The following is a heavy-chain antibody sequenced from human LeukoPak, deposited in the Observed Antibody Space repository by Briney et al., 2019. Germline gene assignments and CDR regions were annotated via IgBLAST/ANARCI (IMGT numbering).Heavy chain of an antibody. CDR2: IRYDGSNK. J-gene: IGHJ3*02. V-gene: IGHV3-30*02. CDR1: GFTFSSYG. Sequence: GGSLRLSCAASGFTFSSYGMHWVRQAPGKGLEWVAFIRYDGSNKYYADSVKGRFTISRDNSKNTLYMQMNSLGAEDTAVYYCAKGARDAFDIWGQGTMVTVSS. D-gene: IGHD1-26*01. CDR3: AKGARDAFDI.